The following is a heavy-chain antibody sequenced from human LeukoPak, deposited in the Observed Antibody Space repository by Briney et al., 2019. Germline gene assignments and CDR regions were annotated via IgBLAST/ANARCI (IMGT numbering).Heavy chain of an antibody. CDR3: ATTSGYRNYYYYYIDV. CDR1: GGSTSNYY. V-gene: IGHV4-59*01. Sequence: NPSETLSLTCTVSGGSTSNYYWGWIRQPPGKGLEWIGYIYYSGTTKYNPSLKSRVTISVDMSMNQFSLKLRSVTAADTAVYYCATTSGYRNYYYYYIDVWGKGTTVTVSS. D-gene: IGHD3-22*01. CDR2: IYYSGTT. J-gene: IGHJ6*03.